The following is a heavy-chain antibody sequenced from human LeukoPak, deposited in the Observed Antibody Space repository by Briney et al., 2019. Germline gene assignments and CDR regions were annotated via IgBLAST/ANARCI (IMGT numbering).Heavy chain of an antibody. CDR2: IYYSGST. Sequence: PSETLSLTCTVSGGSISSCYWSWIRQPPGKGLEWIGYIYYSGSTNYNPSLKGRVTISVDTSKNQFSLKLSSVTAADTAVYYCARTPGDSYDFWSGYPHLFDYWGQGTLVTVSS. CDR3: ARTPGDSYDFWSGYPHLFDY. V-gene: IGHV4-59*01. D-gene: IGHD3-3*01. J-gene: IGHJ4*02. CDR1: GGSISSCY.